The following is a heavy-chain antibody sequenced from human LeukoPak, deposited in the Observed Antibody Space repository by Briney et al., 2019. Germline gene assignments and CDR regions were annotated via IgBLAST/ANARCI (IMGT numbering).Heavy chain of an antibody. Sequence: GGSLRLSCAASGFTFNSYAMTWVRQAPGKGLEWGSHVSGSGGITYYADSVKGRFTIFRDNSKNTLYLQMNSLRADDTAVYYCAKTTAGNSSGRNPGWPVDYWGQGALVTVSS. CDR2: VSGSGGIT. J-gene: IGHJ4*02. D-gene: IGHD6-19*01. CDR3: AKTTAGNSSGRNPGWPVDY. V-gene: IGHV3-23*01. CDR1: GFTFNSYA.